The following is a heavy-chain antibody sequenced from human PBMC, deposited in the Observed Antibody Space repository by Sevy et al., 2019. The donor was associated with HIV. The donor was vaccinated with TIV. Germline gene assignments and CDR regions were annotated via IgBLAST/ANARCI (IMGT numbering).Heavy chain of an antibody. CDR3: ARKLELRGVYFDY. CDR2: IYPGDSDT. D-gene: IGHD1-7*01. V-gene: IGHV5-51*01. J-gene: IGHJ4*02. CDR1: GYIFTSYW. Sequence: GESLKISCKGSGYIFTSYWIGWVLQMPGKGLEWMGIIYPGDSDTRYSPSFQGQVTISADKSISTAYLQWSSLKASDTAMYYCARKLELRGVYFDYWGQGTLVTVSS.